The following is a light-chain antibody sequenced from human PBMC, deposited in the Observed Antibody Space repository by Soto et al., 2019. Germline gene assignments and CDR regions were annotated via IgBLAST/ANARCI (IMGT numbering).Light chain of an antibody. V-gene: IGKV3-15*01. CDR1: QSVSSN. Sequence: EIVMTQSPATLSVSPGERATLSCRASQSVSSNLAWYQQKPGQAPRLLIYGASTSATGLPARFSGSGSGTEFTLTISSQPSEDFAVYYCQQYTNWPFTFGPGTKVDIK. CDR2: GAS. J-gene: IGKJ3*01. CDR3: QQYTNWPFT.